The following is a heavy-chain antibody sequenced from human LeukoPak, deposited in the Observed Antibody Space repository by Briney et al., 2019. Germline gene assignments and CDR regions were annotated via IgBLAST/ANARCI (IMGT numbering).Heavy chain of an antibody. V-gene: IGHV1-18*01. Sequence: GASVNVSCKASGYAFSSYGISWVRQAPGQGLEWMGWISDYNGNTNYAQKVQGRVTMTTDPFTSTAYMELRSLRSDDTAVCYCARDGPDRAAWFDPWGQGTLVTVSS. CDR3: ARDGPDRAAWFDP. J-gene: IGHJ5*02. CDR2: ISDYNGNT. CDR1: GYAFSSYG. D-gene: IGHD3-22*01.